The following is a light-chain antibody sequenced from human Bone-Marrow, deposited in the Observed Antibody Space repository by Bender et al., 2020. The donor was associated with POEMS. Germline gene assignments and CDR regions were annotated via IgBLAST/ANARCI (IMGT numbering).Light chain of an antibody. V-gene: IGLV2-11*01. Sequence: QSALTQPRSVSGSPGQSVTISCTGTSSDVGDYHYVSWYQQHPGKAPKLLIYEVRKRPSGVSNRFSGSKSDNTASLTISGLQAEDEADFYCCSYADNSVWVFGGGTKLTVL. CDR1: SSDVGDYHY. J-gene: IGLJ3*02. CDR2: EVR. CDR3: CSYADNSVWV.